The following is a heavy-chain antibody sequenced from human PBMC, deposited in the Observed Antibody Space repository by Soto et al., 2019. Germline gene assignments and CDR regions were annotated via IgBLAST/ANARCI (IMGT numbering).Heavy chain of an antibody. CDR1: GGSVKGYY. J-gene: IGHJ5*02. Sequence: SETLSLTCAVYGGSVKGYYWSCIRQPPGKGLEWIGEINHTGGTHYNPSLKSRVTMSVDTSKNQFSLRLSSVTAADTAIYYCATRITVFGLLIPPFDPWGQEPRSPSPQ. CDR3: ATRITVFGLLIPPFDP. D-gene: IGHD3-3*01. CDR2: INHTGGT. V-gene: IGHV4-34*01.